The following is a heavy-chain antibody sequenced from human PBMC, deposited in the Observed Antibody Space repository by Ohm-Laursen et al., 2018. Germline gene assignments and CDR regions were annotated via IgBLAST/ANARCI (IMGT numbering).Heavy chain of an antibody. V-gene: IGHV3-23*01. CDR1: GFSFGDYS. D-gene: IGHD3-16*01. Sequence: SLRLSCSASGFSFGDYSMNWVRQAPGKGLEWVSAISGNGGSTYYTDSVKGRFTISRDNFKKTLYLQMNSLRAEDTAVYYCARGSLNGLDVWGQGTTVTVSS. J-gene: IGHJ6*02. CDR3: ARGSLNGLDV. CDR2: ISGNGGST.